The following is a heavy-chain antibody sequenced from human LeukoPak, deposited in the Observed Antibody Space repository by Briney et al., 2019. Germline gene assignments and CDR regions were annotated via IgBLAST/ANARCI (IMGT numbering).Heavy chain of an antibody. CDR2: INWNSDTI. Sequence: PGGSLRLSCAASGFTFSDYYMSWIRQAPGKGLEWVSGINWNSDTIAYADSVKGRFTISRDNAKNSLYLQMNSLRPEDTALYYCTKDRQADDFDIWGQGTMVTVSS. CDR3: TKDRQADDFDI. J-gene: IGHJ3*02. CDR1: GFTFSDYY. V-gene: IGHV3-9*01.